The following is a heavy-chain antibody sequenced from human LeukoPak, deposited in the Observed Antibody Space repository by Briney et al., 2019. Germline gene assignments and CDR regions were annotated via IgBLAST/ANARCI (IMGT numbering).Heavy chain of an antibody. CDR2: IKQDGSEK. D-gene: IGHD3-3*01. CDR1: GFTFSSYW. Sequence: GGSLRLSCSASGFTFSSYWMSWVRQAPGKGLEWVANIKQDGSEKYYVDSVKGRFTISRDNAKNSLYLQMNSLRAEDTAVYYCARDGYYDFWSGYYIGFDYWGQGTLVTVSS. CDR3: ARDGYYDFWSGYYIGFDY. J-gene: IGHJ4*02. V-gene: IGHV3-7*01.